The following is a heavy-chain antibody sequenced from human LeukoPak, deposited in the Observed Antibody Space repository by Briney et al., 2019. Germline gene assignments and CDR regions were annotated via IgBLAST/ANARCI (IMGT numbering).Heavy chain of an antibody. D-gene: IGHD2-2*01. Sequence: ASVKVSCKASGYTFTGYYMHWVRQAPGQGLEWMGWINPNSGGTNYAQKFQGRVTMTRDTSISTAYMELSRLRSDDTAVYYCARVPSVYCSSTSCYSADYYYYGMDVWGQGTTVTVSS. CDR2: INPNSGGT. V-gene: IGHV1-2*02. CDR3: ARVPSVYCSSTSCYSADYYYYGMDV. CDR1: GYTFTGYY. J-gene: IGHJ6*02.